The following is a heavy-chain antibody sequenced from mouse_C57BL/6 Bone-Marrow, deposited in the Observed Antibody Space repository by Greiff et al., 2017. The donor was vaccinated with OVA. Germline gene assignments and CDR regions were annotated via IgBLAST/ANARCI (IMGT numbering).Heavy chain of an antibody. CDR1: GFTFSSYG. Sequence: ESGGDLVKPGGSLKLSCAASGFTFSSYGMSWVRQTPDKRLEWVATISSGGSYTYYPDSVKGRFTISRDNAKNTLYLQMSSLKSEDTAMYYCARQGWLLTAWFAYWGQGTLVTVSA. D-gene: IGHD2-3*01. CDR3: ARQGWLLTAWFAY. CDR2: ISSGGSYT. V-gene: IGHV5-6*01. J-gene: IGHJ3*01.